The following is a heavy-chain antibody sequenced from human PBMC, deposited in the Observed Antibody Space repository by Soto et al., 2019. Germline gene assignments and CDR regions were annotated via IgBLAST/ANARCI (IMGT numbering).Heavy chain of an antibody. V-gene: IGHV1-18*01. CDR1: VYTFTSYG. CDR3: ARACPASDYYYGMDV. D-gene: IGHD2-2*01. J-gene: IGHJ6*02. CDR2: ISAYNANT. Sequence: QVQLVQSGAEVKKPGASVKVSCKASVYTFTSYGISWVRQAPGQGLEWMGWISAYNANTNYAQKLQGRVAITTDTSTSTAYMELRGLRSDDTAVYYCARACPASDYYYGMDVWGQGTTVTVS.